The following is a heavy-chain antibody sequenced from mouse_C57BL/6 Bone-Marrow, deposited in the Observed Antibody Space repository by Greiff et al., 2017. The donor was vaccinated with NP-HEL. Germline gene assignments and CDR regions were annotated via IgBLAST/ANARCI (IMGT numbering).Heavy chain of an antibody. CDR2: IYPGSGST. Sequence: VQLQQPGAELVKPGASVKMSCKASGYTFTSYWITWVKQRPGQGLEWIGDIYPGSGSTTYNEKFKSKATLTVDTSSSTAYMQLSSLTSEDSAVYYCAAYYGSSSSFAYWGQGTLVTVSA. J-gene: IGHJ3*01. D-gene: IGHD1-1*01. CDR3: AAYYGSSSSFAY. CDR1: GYTFTSYW. V-gene: IGHV1-55*01.